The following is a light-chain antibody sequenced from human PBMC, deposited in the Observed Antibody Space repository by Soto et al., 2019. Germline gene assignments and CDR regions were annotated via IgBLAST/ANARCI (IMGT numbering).Light chain of an antibody. CDR1: QSISSW. Sequence: DIQMTQSPYTLSASVGDRVTITCRASQSISSWLAWYQQKPGKAPKLLMYDASRLDSGVPSRFRGSGSGTEFTLTISSLQPDDFDTYYCQQENAYPWTFGQGTKVEI. CDR2: DAS. V-gene: IGKV1-5*01. CDR3: QQENAYPWT. J-gene: IGKJ1*01.